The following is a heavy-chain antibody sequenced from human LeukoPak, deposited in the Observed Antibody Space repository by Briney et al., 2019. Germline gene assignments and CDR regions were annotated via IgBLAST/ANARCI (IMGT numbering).Heavy chain of an antibody. CDR2: VYYGGNT. D-gene: IGHD3-22*01. J-gene: IGHJ4*02. V-gene: IGHV4-59*11. Sequence: PSETLSLTCTVSGGFISSHYWSWIRQPPGKGLEWIGYVYYGGNTDYNPSLKSRVTISVDTSKSQFSLKLSSVTAADTAVYYCARSLRHSDSSGYYSYYFDYWGQGTLVTVSS. CDR3: ARSLRHSDSSGYYSYYFDY. CDR1: GGFISSHY.